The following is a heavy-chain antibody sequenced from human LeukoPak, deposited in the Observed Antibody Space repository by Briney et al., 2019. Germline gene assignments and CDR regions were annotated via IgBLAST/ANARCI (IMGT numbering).Heavy chain of an antibody. J-gene: IGHJ4*02. V-gene: IGHV4-4*07. CDR2: IFASEST. Sequence: PSETLSLTCTVSGGSISIYSWSWIRQPAGKGLEWIGRIFASESTKYNPSLKSRVTMSVDTSKNQFSLKLTSVTAADTAVYYCAREGGGFDYWGQGTLVTVSS. CDR1: GGSISIYS. D-gene: IGHD3-16*01. CDR3: AREGGGFDY.